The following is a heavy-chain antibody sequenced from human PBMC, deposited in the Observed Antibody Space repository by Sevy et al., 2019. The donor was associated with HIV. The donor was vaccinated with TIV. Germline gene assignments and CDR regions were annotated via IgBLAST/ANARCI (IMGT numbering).Heavy chain of an antibody. Sequence: SETLSLTCTVSGGSISSYYWSWIWQPPGKGLEWIGYIYYSGSTNYNPSLKSRVTISVDTSKNQFSLKLSSVTAADTAVYYCARGSYDFWSGYCDYFDYWGQGTLVTVSS. CDR2: IYYSGST. V-gene: IGHV4-59*01. J-gene: IGHJ4*02. D-gene: IGHD3-3*01. CDR1: GGSISSYY. CDR3: ARGSYDFWSGYCDYFDY.